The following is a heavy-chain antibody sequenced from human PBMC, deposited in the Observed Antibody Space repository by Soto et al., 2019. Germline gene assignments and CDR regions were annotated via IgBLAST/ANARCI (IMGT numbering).Heavy chain of an antibody. V-gene: IGHV1-46*01. CDR1: GYTFTSYY. Sequence: ASVKVSCKASGYTFTSYYMHWVRQAPGQGLEWMGIINPSGGSTSYAQKFQGRVTMTRDTSTSTVYMELSSLRSEDTAVYYCARDQGYSGSTGDAFDIWGQGTMVTVSS. D-gene: IGHD1-26*01. J-gene: IGHJ3*02. CDR3: ARDQGYSGSTGDAFDI. CDR2: INPSGGST.